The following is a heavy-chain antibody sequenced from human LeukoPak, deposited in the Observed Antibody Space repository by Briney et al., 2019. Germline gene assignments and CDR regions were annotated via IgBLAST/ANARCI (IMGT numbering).Heavy chain of an antibody. J-gene: IGHJ6*02. V-gene: IGHV3-53*01. Sequence: PGGSLRLSCAASGFTVSSNYMSWVRQAPGKGLEWVSVIYSGGSTYYADSAKGRFTISRDNSKNTLYLQMNSLRAEDTAVYYCARDHYDFWTLYYYYGMDVWGQGTTVTVSS. CDR2: IYSGGST. CDR3: ARDHYDFWTLYYYYGMDV. D-gene: IGHD3-3*01. CDR1: GFTVSSNY.